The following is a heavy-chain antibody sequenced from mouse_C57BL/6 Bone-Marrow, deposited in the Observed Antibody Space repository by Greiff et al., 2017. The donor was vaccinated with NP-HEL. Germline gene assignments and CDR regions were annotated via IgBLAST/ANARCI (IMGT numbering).Heavy chain of an antibody. J-gene: IGHJ4*01. D-gene: IGHD4-1*01. CDR1: GFTFSDYG. V-gene: IGHV5-17*01. Sequence: EVMLVESGGGLVKPGGSLKLSCAASGFTFSDYGMHWVRQAPEKGLEWVAYISSGSSTIYYADTVKGRFTISRDNAKNTLFLQMTSLRSEDTAMYYCARLGPRYAMDYWGQGTSVTVSS. CDR2: ISSGSSTI. CDR3: ARLGPRYAMDY.